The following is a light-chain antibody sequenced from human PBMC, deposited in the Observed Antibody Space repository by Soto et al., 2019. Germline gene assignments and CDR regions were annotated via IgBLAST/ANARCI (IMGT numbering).Light chain of an antibody. CDR2: DVS. J-gene: IGLJ2*01. CDR1: SSDADAYNY. Sequence: QSVLTQPASVSESPGQSIIISCTGTSSDADAYNYVSWYQHHPGKAPKLLIYDVSNRPSGISNRFSGSKSGNTASLTISGLQPEDEADYFCSSYTSSTILFGGGTKLTVL. CDR3: SSYTSSTIL. V-gene: IGLV2-14*03.